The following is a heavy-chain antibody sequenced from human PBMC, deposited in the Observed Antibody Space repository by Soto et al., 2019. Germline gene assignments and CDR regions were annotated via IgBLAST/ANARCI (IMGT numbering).Heavy chain of an antibody. J-gene: IGHJ6*04. V-gene: IGHV3-30-3*01. CDR2: ISFDGSNK. CDR1: GFTFNYYP. D-gene: IGHD3-16*01. Sequence: QMELVESGGGVVQPGESLRLSCAASGFTFNYYPMHWVRQTPGKGLEWVAVISFDGSNKYYADSVKGRFTISRDNSTNMLDLQMHSVIPGDAAVYYCARLQGALGAVLYIYPLDGREALSAVDVWGKGTTVSVSS. CDR3: ARLQGALGAVLYIYPLDGREALSAVDV.